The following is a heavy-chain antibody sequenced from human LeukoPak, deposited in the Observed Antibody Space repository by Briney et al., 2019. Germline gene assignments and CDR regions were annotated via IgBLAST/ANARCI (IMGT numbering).Heavy chain of an antibody. V-gene: IGHV4-34*01. J-gene: IGHJ5*02. CDR3: ARDGNDFWNDQRFDP. Sequence: SETLSLTCAVYGGSFSGYYWSWIRQPPGKGLEWIGDINHSGSTNYNPSLKSRVTISVDTSKNQFSLKLSSVTAADTAVYYCARDGNDFWNDQRFDPWGQGTLVTVSS. D-gene: IGHD3-3*01. CDR1: GGSFSGYY. CDR2: INHSGST.